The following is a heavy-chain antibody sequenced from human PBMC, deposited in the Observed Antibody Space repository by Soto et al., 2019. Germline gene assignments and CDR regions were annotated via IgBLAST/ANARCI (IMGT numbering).Heavy chain of an antibody. CDR3: ARGLPYQPGRPAWFDP. D-gene: IGHD1-26*01. J-gene: IGHJ5*02. CDR2: IYHSGST. Sequence: QVQLQESGPGLVKPSGTLSLTCAVSSGSISSSNWWSWVRQPPGKGLEWIGEIYHSGSTNYNPSLKSRVTFSGDKSKNQFSLKLSSVTAADTAVYYCARGLPYQPGRPAWFDPWGQGTLVTVSS. CDR1: SGSISSSNW. V-gene: IGHV4-4*02.